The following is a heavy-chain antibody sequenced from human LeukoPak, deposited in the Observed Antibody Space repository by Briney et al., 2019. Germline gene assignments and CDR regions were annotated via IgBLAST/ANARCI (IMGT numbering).Heavy chain of an antibody. CDR1: IGSFSDPY. D-gene: IGHD6-13*01. V-gene: IGHV4-34*01. J-gene: IGHJ1*01. CDR2: IKHSGSA. CDR3: ARGRAATA. Sequence: SETLSRTCAVYIGSFSDPYWNWIRQSPGKGLEWIGEIKHSGSANYNASLKRRATISTDTSKNQCSRKLRSVTAPDTGVYYCARGRAATAWGQGTVVTVS.